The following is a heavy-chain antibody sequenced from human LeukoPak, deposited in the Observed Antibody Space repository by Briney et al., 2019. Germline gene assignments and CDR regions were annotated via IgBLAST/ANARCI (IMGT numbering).Heavy chain of an antibody. Sequence: GASVKVSCKASGYTFTGYYMHWVRQAPGQGLEWMGWINPNSGGTNYAQKFQGRVTMTRDTSISTAYMELSRLRSDDTAVYYCARVRHYYDSSGYGYYFDYWGQGTLVTVSS. V-gene: IGHV1-2*02. CDR1: GYTFTGYY. CDR2: INPNSGGT. J-gene: IGHJ4*02. CDR3: ARVRHYYDSSGYGYYFDY. D-gene: IGHD3-22*01.